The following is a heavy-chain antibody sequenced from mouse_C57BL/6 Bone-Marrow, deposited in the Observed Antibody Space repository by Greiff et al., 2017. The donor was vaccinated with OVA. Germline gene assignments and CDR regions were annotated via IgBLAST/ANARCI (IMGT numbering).Heavy chain of an antibody. CDR1: GFNIKNTY. CDR3: ARDPTVVATSPLAY. D-gene: IGHD1-1*01. Sequence: DVKLVESVAELVRPGASVKLSCTASGFNIKNTYMHWVKQRPEQGLEWIGRIDPANGNTTYAPKFQGKATITADPSSNTAYLQLSSLTSEDTAIYYCARDPTVVATSPLAYWGQGTLVTVSA. J-gene: IGHJ3*01. CDR2: IDPANGNT. V-gene: IGHV14-3*01.